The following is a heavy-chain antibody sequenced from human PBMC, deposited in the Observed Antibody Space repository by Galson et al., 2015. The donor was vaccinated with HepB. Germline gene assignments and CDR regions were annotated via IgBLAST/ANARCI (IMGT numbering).Heavy chain of an antibody. V-gene: IGHV3-66*01. D-gene: IGHD3-10*01. Sequence: SLRLSCAASGFTVSSNYMSWVRQAPGKGLEWVSVIYSGGSTYYADSVKGRFTISRDNSKNTPYLQMNSLRAEDTAVYYCARDLRRIADGSGSYPNRAGYYYYGMDVWGQGTTVTVSS. CDR3: ARDLRRIADGSGSYPNRAGYYYYGMDV. CDR1: GFTVSSNY. CDR2: IYSGGST. J-gene: IGHJ6*02.